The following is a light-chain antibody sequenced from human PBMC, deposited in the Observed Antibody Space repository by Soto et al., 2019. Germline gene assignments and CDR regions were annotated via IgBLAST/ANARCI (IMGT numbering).Light chain of an antibody. J-gene: IGLJ2*01. CDR3: SSYTSSSTYVV. V-gene: IGLV2-14*01. Sequence: QSALTQPASVSGSPGQSITISCTGTSSDVGGYNYVSWYQQHPGKAPKLMIYDVSTRPSGVSNRFSGSKSGNTASLTISGLHAEDEADYYCSSYTSSSTYVVVGGGTQLTVL. CDR1: SSDVGGYNY. CDR2: DVS.